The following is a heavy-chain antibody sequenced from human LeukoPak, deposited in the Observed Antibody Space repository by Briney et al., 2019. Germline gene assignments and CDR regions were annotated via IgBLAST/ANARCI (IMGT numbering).Heavy chain of an antibody. CDR1: GGSISSGGYY. CDR2: IYYSGST. V-gene: IGHV4-31*03. D-gene: IGHD3-22*01. Sequence: SQTLSLTCTVSGGSISSGGYYWSWIRQHPGKGLEWIGYIYYSGSTYYNPSLKSRVTISVDTSKNQFSLKLSSVTAADTAVYYCARVIGGLLPFDYWGQGTLVTASS. J-gene: IGHJ4*02. CDR3: ARVIGGLLPFDY.